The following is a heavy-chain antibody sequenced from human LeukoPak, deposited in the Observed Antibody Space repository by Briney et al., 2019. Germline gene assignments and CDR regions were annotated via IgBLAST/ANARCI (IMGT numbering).Heavy chain of an antibody. CDR2: IYYSGST. D-gene: IGHD2-21*01. V-gene: IGHV4-39*01. CDR3: ARFNRYCGGDCYSFDY. Sequence: SEILSLTCTVSGGSISSSSYYWGWIRQPPGKGLEWIGSIYYSGSTYYNPSLKSRVTISVDTSKNQFSLKLSSVTAADTAVYYCARFNRYCGGDCYSFDYWGQGTLVTVSS. CDR1: GGSISSSSYY. J-gene: IGHJ4*02.